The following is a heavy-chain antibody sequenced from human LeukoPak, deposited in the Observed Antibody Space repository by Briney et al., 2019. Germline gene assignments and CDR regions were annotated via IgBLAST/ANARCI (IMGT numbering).Heavy chain of an antibody. CDR3: ATSPVYSYGHPYYFDY. J-gene: IGHJ4*02. D-gene: IGHD5-18*01. CDR1: GFTFSDYY. V-gene: IGHV3-21*01. CDR2: ISSSSSYI. Sequence: GGSLRLSCAASGFTFSDYYMNWVRQAPGKGLEWVSCISSSSSYIYYADSVKGRFTISRDNAKNSLYLQMNSLRAEDTAVYYCATSPVYSYGHPYYFDYWGQGTLVTVSS.